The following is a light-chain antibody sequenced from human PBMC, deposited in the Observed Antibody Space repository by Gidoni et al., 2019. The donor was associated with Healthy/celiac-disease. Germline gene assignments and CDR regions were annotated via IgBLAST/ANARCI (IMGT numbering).Light chain of an antibody. CDR2: EGS. CDR3: CSYAGSSTL. J-gene: IGLJ7*01. Sequence: QSALTQPASVSGSPGQSITISCTGTSSDVGSYNLVSWYQQHPGKAPKLMIYEGSTRPSGVSNRFSGSKSGNTASLTISGLQAEDEADYYCCSYAGSSTLFGGGTQLTVL. CDR1: SSDVGSYNL. V-gene: IGLV2-23*01.